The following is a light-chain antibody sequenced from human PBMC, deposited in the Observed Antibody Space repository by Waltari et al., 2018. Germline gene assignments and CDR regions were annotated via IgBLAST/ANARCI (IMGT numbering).Light chain of an antibody. Sequence: SYVLTQPPSVSVAPGKTASITCGGNNIGSKSVNWDQQKPGQAPVLVIYYDSDRPSGIPERFSGSNSGNTATLSISRVEAGDEADYYCQVWDSSSDHPGVFGGGTELTVL. CDR2: YDS. CDR3: QVWDSSSDHPGV. J-gene: IGLJ3*02. V-gene: IGLV3-21*04. CDR1: NIGSKS.